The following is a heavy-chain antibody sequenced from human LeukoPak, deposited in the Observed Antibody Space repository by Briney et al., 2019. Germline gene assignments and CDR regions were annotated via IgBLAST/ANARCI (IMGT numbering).Heavy chain of an antibody. J-gene: IGHJ6*03. V-gene: IGHV1-69*06. CDR1: GDTISAYS. CDR3: AKGRGRLNVNRGVYNYHYYMEV. Sequence: SVKVSCKAAGDTISAYSLNWVRQAPGQGLEWMGGIIPIFGRAYYAQNFQGRVTITADKSTSTAYMELSSLGSEDTAIYYCAKGRGRLNVNRGVYNYHYYMEVWGTGTTVIVS. D-gene: IGHD3-10*01. CDR2: IIPIFGRA.